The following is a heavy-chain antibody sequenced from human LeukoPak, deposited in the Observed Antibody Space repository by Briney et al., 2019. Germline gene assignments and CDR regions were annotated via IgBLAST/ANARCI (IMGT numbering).Heavy chain of an antibody. D-gene: IGHD2-2*01. V-gene: IGHV4-34*01. CDR3: ARGRVVVPAAVGRGRRNWFDP. Sequence: SETLSLTCAVYGGSFSGYYWSWIRQPPGKGLEWIGEINHSGSTNYNPSLKSRVTISEDTSKNQFSLKLSSVTAADTAVYYCARGRVVVPAAVGRGRRNWFDPWGQGTLVTVSS. CDR1: GGSFSGYY. J-gene: IGHJ5*02. CDR2: INHSGST.